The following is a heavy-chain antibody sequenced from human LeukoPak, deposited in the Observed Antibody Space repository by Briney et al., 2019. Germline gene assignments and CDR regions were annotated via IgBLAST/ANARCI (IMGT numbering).Heavy chain of an antibody. CDR2: IYTSGST. CDR3: ARETGYDYVWGSYPWFDP. J-gene: IGHJ5*02. CDR1: GGSISSGSYY. Sequence: SETLSLTCTVSGGSISSGSYYWSWIRQPAGKGLEWIGRIYTSGSTNYNPSLKSRVTISVDTSKNQFSLKLSSVTAADTAVYYCARETGYDYVWGSYPWFDPWGQGTLVTVSS. V-gene: IGHV4-61*02. D-gene: IGHD3-16*01.